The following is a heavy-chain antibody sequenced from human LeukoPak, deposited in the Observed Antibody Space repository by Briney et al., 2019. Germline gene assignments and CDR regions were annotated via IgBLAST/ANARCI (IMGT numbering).Heavy chain of an antibody. CDR1: GFTVSSKY. CDR2: IYSGGST. D-gene: IGHD3-22*01. CDR3: ARNLNYYDSSEGY. Sequence: PGGSLRLSCAASGFTVSSKYMSWVRQAPGKGLEWVSVIYSGGSTYYADSVKGRFTISRDNSKNTLYLQMNSLRAEDTAVYYCARNLNYYDSSEGYWGQGTLVTVSS. J-gene: IGHJ4*02. V-gene: IGHV3-66*01.